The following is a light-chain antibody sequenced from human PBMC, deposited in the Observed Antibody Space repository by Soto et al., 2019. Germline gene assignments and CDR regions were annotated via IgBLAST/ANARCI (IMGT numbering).Light chain of an antibody. CDR2: KAS. CDR3: QQYNSYRYT. Sequence: DLQMTQSPSTLSAFVGDRVTITCRASQSISSWLAWYQQKPGRAPTLLIYKASSLESGVPSRFSGSRSGTELTLTISSLQPDDFGTYYCQQYNSYRYTFGQRNKLEI. V-gene: IGKV1-5*03. J-gene: IGKJ2*01. CDR1: QSISSW.